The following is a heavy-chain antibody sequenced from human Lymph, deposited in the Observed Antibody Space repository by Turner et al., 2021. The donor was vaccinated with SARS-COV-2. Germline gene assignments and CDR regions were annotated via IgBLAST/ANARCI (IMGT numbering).Heavy chain of an antibody. CDR2: ISYDGSDK. J-gene: IGHJ4*02. CDR1: GFTFSSYA. Sequence: QVQLVESGGGVVQLGRSLSLSCAASGFTFSSYAMHWVRQAPGKGLEWVAFISYDGSDKYYADSVKGRFTFSRDNSKNTLYLQMNSLRAEDTAVYYCARDRDSSGWVDYWGQGTLVTVSS. D-gene: IGHD3-22*01. CDR3: ARDRDSSGWVDY. V-gene: IGHV3-30*04.